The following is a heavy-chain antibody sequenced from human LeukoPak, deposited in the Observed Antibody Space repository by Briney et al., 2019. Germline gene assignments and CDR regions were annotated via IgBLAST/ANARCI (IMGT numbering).Heavy chain of an antibody. J-gene: IGHJ4*02. V-gene: IGHV3-30*02. Sequence: PGGSLRLSRAASGFTFSSYGMHWVRQAPGKGLEWVAFIRYDGSNKYYADSVKGRFTISRDNSKNTLYLQMNSLRAEDTAVYYCARLSGSYYHKPWDDFDYWGQGTLVTVSS. CDR2: IRYDGSNK. CDR1: GFTFSSYG. CDR3: ARLSGSYYHKPWDDFDY. D-gene: IGHD1-26*01.